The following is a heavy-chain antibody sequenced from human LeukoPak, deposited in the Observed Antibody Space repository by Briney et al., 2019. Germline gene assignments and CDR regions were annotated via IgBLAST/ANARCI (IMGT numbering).Heavy chain of an antibody. J-gene: IGHJ4*02. CDR1: GFTVSNNY. Sequence: PGGSLRLSCAASGFTVSNNYMSWARQAPGKGLEWVSAISGSGHNTYYADSVKGRFTTSRDNSKNTVYLQMNSLRAEDTALYYCAKWREGTMVYFDYWGQGTLVTVSS. D-gene: IGHD3-10*01. V-gene: IGHV3-23*01. CDR3: AKWREGTMVYFDY. CDR2: ISGSGHNT.